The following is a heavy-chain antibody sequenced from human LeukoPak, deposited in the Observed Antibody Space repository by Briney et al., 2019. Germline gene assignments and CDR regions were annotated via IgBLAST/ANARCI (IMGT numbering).Heavy chain of an antibody. D-gene: IGHD6-13*01. CDR3: AREVAAAAYYFDY. J-gene: IGHJ4*02. Sequence: GGSLRLSCAASGFTFSSYSMNWVRQAPGKGLEWVSSISSSSSYIYYADSVKGRFTISRDNAKNSLYLQMNSLRAEDTAVYYCAREVAAAAYYFDYWGQGTLVTVSS. CDR1: GFTFSSYS. CDR2: ISSSSSYI. V-gene: IGHV3-21*01.